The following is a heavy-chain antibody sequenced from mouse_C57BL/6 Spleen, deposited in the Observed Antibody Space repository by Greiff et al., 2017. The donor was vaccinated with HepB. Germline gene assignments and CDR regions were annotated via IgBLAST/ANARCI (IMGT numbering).Heavy chain of an antibody. V-gene: IGHV1-81*01. Sequence: VQLQQSGAELARPGASVKLSCKASGYTFTSYGISWVKQRTGQGLEWIGEIYPRSGNTYYNEKFKGKATLTADKSSSTAYMELRSLTSEDSAVYLCARGGGRDSSGGWFAYWGQGTLVTVSA. J-gene: IGHJ3*01. CDR2: IYPRSGNT. D-gene: IGHD3-2*02. CDR3: ARGGGRDSSGGWFAY. CDR1: GYTFTSYG.